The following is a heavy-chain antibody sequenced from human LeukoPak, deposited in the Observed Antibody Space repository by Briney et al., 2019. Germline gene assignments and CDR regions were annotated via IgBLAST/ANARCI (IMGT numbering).Heavy chain of an antibody. CDR3: AREGCSGGSCYSYFDY. D-gene: IGHD2-15*01. Sequence: GGSLRLSCAASGFTFSSYWMSWVRQAPGKGLEWVANIKQDGSEKYYVDSVKGRFTISRDNAKNSLYLQMNSLRAEDTAVYYCAREGCSGGSCYSYFDYWGQGTLVTVSS. CDR1: GFTFSSYW. V-gene: IGHV3-7*03. J-gene: IGHJ4*02. CDR2: IKQDGSEK.